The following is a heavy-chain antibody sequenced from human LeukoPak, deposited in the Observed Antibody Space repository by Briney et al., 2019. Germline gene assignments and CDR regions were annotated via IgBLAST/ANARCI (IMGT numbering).Heavy chain of an antibody. D-gene: IGHD2-15*01. V-gene: IGHV1-2*06. CDR3: ARERYCSGGSCYQEFDY. CDR2: INPNSGGT. J-gene: IGHJ4*02. CDR1: GYTFTGYY. Sequence: ASVKVSCKASGYTFTGYYMHWVRQAPVQGLEWMGRINPNSGGTNYAQKFQGRVTMTRDTSISTAYMELSRLRSDDTAVYYCARERYCSGGSCYQEFDYWGQGTLVTVSS.